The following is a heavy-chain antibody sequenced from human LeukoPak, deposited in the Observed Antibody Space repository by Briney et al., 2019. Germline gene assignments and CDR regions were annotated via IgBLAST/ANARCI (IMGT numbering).Heavy chain of an antibody. CDR1: GFTFSSYW. CDR3: AELGITMIGGV. J-gene: IGHJ6*04. D-gene: IGHD3-10*02. CDR2: IKQDGSEK. V-gene: IGHV3-7*01. Sequence: GGSLRLSCAASGFTFSSYWMSWVRQAPGKGLEWVANIKQDGSEKYYVDSVKGRSTISRDNAKNSLYLQMNSLRAEDTAVYYCAELGITMIGGVWGKGTTVTISS.